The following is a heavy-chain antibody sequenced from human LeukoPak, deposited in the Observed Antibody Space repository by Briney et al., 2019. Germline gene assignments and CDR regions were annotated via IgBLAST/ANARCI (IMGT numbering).Heavy chain of an antibody. V-gene: IGHV4-59*08. CDR2: IYYSGST. Sequence: SETLSLTCTVSGGSISSYYWSWLRQPPGKGLEWIGYIYYSGSTNYNPSLKSRVTISVDTSKNQFSLKLSSVTAADTAVYYCARHTYSSSWLDYWGQGTLVTVSS. D-gene: IGHD6-13*01. J-gene: IGHJ4*02. CDR1: GGSISSYY. CDR3: ARHTYSSSWLDY.